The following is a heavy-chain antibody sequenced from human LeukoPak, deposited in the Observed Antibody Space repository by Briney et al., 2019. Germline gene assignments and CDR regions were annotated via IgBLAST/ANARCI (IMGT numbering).Heavy chain of an antibody. V-gene: IGHV4-39*07. CDR3: AREDSAISDNAFDI. CDR1: GGSVSSSNDY. Sequence: PSETLSLTCTVSGGSVSSSNDYWGWIRQPPGKGLEWIGSVYYTGSTYHNPSLKSRVTMSVDTSRNQFSLKLYSVTVADTAMYYCAREDSAISDNAFDIWGQGTLVTISS. J-gene: IGHJ3*02. D-gene: IGHD1-26*01. CDR2: VYYTGST.